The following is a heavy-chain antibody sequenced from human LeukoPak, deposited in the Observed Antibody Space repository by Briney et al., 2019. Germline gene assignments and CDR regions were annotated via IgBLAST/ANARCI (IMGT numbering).Heavy chain of an antibody. CDR3: ARSRGAASGYYGMDV. CDR1: GGSFSGYY. V-gene: IGHV4-34*01. CDR2: IDHSGST. D-gene: IGHD6-13*01. Sequence: SETVSLTCAVYGGSFSGYYWSWIRQPPGKGLEWIGEIDHSGSTNYNPSLKSRVTLSVETSKNQFSLKLSSVTAADTAVYYCARSRGAASGYYGMDVWGQGTTVTVSS. J-gene: IGHJ6*02.